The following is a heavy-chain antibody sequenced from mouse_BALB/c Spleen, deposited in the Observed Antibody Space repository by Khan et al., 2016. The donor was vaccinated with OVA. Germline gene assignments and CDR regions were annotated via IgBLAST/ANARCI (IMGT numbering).Heavy chain of an antibody. CDR3: ARDGSRYNYAMDY. D-gene: IGHD2-3*01. Sequence: EVQLQESGPGLVKPSQSLSLTCTVTGYSITSDYARNWIRQFPGNKLEWMGYISSSGSTNYNPALKSRISITRDTSKNQFFLQLNSVTTEDTATYYCARDGSRYNYAMDYWGKGTSGTVSP. J-gene: IGHJ4*01. CDR1: GYSITSDYA. CDR2: ISSSGST. V-gene: IGHV3-2*02.